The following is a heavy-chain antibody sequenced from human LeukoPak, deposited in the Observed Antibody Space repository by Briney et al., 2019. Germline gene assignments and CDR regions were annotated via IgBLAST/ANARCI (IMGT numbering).Heavy chain of an antibody. CDR1: GGTFSSYA. D-gene: IGHD3-22*01. V-gene: IGHV1-18*01. CDR3: ARDLAHMIVVVRIDAFDI. CDR2: ISAYNGNT. J-gene: IGHJ3*02. Sequence: ASVKVSCKASGGTFSSYAISWVRQAPGQGLEWMGWISAYNGNTNYAQKLQGRVTMTTDTSTSTAYMELRSLRSDDTAVYYCARDLAHMIVVVRIDAFDIWGQGTMVTVSS.